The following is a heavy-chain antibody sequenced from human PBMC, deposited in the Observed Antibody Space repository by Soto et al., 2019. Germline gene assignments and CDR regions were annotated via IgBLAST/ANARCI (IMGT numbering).Heavy chain of an antibody. CDR2: IYYSENT. V-gene: IGHV4-39*01. CDR1: GGSIISSSYY. Sequence: TSETLSLTCTVSGGSIISSSYYWGWIRQPPGKGLEWIGNIYYSENTYYNPSLKSRVTISADTSKNQFSLRLTSVTAADTAVYYCATHPPYGPLDHWGQGTLVTVSS. J-gene: IGHJ4*02. D-gene: IGHD4-17*01. CDR3: ATHPPYGPLDH.